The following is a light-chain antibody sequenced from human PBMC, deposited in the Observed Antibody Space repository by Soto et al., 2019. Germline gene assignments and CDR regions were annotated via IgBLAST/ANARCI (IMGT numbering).Light chain of an antibody. CDR3: QYYGTSPLYT. CDR2: EIS. J-gene: IGKJ2*01. V-gene: IGKV3-20*01. CDR1: QSVSSSH. Sequence: EIVLTQSPGNLSLSPGERATLSCRASQSVSSSHLGWYQKKPGQAPRLLICEISDRADGIPDRFSGSGSGTDFTLTISSLEPEDSAIYYCQYYGTSPLYTCGQGTKLEI.